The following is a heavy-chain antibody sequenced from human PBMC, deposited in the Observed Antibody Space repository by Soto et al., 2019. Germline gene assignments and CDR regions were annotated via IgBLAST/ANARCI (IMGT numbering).Heavy chain of an antibody. Sequence: GGSLRLSCAASGFTFSSFGMHWVRQAPGKGLEWVAVIWSDGNNKYYADSVKGRFTISRDNSKDTLYLQMDSLRAEDTAVYYCARDRGDYDLYYFDYWGQGTLVTVSS. V-gene: IGHV3-33*01. J-gene: IGHJ4*02. CDR2: IWSDGNNK. D-gene: IGHD4-17*01. CDR1: GFTFSSFG. CDR3: ARDRGDYDLYYFDY.